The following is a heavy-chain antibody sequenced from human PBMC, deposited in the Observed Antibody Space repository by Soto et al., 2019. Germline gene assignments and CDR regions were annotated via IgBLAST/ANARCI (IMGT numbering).Heavy chain of an antibody. CDR1: GYTFTANG. CDR2: VSGYNGNT. Sequence: QVQLVQSGAEVKKPGASVKVSCKASGYTFTANGLACVRQAPGQGLEWMGWVSGYNGNTNYAQKFQGRVTMTTDTATTTAFMELKNLISDDTAVYYCAREYGSVFDFWGQGTLVTLSS. CDR3: AREYGSVFDF. J-gene: IGHJ4*02. V-gene: IGHV1-18*04. D-gene: IGHD1-1*01.